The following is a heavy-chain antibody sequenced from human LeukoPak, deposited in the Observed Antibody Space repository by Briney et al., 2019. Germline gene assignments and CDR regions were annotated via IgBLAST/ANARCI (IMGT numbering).Heavy chain of an antibody. V-gene: IGHV4-59*01. CDR2: IYYSGST. J-gene: IGHJ4*02. Sequence: SETLSLTCTVSGGSISSYYWSWIRQPPGKGLEWIGYIYYSGSTNYNPSLKSRVTISVDTSKNQFSLKLSSVTAADTAVYYCARGPGPFDYWGQGTLVTVSS. CDR1: GGSISSYY. CDR3: ARGPGPFDY.